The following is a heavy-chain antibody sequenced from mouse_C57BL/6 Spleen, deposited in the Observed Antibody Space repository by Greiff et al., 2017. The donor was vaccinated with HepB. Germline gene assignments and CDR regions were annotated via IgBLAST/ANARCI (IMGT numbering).Heavy chain of an antibody. CDR3: ARRWLLDY. Sequence: EVQLQESGGGLVKPGGSLKLSCAASGFSFSDYGMHWVRQAPEKGLEWVAYISSGSSTIYYADTVKGRFTISRDNAKNTRLLKMTSLRSEDTAMYYYARRWLLDYWGQGTTLTVSS. CDR1: GFSFSDYG. J-gene: IGHJ2*01. V-gene: IGHV5-17*01. CDR2: ISSGSSTI. D-gene: IGHD2-3*01.